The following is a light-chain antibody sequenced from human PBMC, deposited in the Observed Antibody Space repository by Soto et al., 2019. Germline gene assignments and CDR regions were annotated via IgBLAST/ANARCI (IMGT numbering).Light chain of an antibody. CDR3: SSYTISSTVV. CDR2: DVN. CDR1: SSDLGGYNY. J-gene: IGLJ2*01. V-gene: IGLV2-14*03. Sequence: QSALTQPASVSGSPGQSITISCTGTSSDLGGYNYVSWYQHYPGKAPKLMIYDVNNRPSGVSNRFSGSKSGNTASLTISGLQAEDEADYYCSSYTISSTVVFGGGTQLTVL.